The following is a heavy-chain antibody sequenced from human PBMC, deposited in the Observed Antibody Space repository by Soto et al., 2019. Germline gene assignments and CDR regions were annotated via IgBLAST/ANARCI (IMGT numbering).Heavy chain of an antibody. CDR1: GGTLSSFINYP. CDR2: IVPNVGTV. Sequence: GASVKVSCKASGGTLSSFINYPINGVRQAPGQGLEWMGGIVPNVGTVNYAQKFQGRVTITADKSTGTAYMELSSLRSEDTALYYCARRDTSGFLRYFDNWGQGTLVTVSS. CDR3: ARRDTSGFLRYFDN. V-gene: IGHV1-69*06. D-gene: IGHD3-3*01. J-gene: IGHJ4*02.